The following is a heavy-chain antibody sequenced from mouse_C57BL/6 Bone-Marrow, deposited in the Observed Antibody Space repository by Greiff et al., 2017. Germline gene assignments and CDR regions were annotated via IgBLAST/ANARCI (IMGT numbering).Heavy chain of an antibody. V-gene: IGHV5-12*01. J-gene: IGHJ4*01. D-gene: IGHD3-2*02. CDR1: GFTFSDYY. Sequence: EVKLVESGGGLVQPGGSLKLSCAASGFTFSDYYMYWVRQTPEKRLEWVAYISNGGGSTYYPDTVKGRFTIARDNAKNTLYLQMSRLKSEDTAMYYDSRRLRLRDYYAMDYWGQGTSVTVSS. CDR3: SRRLRLRDYYAMDY. CDR2: ISNGGGST.